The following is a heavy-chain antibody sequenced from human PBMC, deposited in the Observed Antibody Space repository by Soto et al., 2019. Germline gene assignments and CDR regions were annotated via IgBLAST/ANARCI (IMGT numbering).Heavy chain of an antibody. CDR2: IYSGGST. V-gene: IGHV3-66*01. CDR3: VIDVSNDVYPYDY. J-gene: IGHJ4*01. Sequence: PGGSLRLSCAASGFTVSSNYMSWVRQAPGKGLEWVSVIYSGGSTYYADSVKGRFTISRDNSKNTLSLQMNNLKVEDTAVYYCVIDVSNDVYPYDYWGYGTLVTVSS. D-gene: IGHD2-8*01. CDR1: GFTVSSNY.